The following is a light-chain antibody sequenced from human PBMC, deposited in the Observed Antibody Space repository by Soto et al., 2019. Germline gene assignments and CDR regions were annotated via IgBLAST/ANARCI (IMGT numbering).Light chain of an antibody. CDR1: SSDVGRYNY. CDR2: GVN. CDR3: CSYAGSYILV. J-gene: IGLJ3*02. V-gene: IGLV2-11*01. Sequence: LTQPRSVSGSPGQSVTISCTGTSSDVGRYNYVSWYQHHPGKAPKLMIYGVNERPSGVPDRFSGSKSGNTASLTISGLQAEDEADYHCCSYAGSYILVFGGGTQLTVL.